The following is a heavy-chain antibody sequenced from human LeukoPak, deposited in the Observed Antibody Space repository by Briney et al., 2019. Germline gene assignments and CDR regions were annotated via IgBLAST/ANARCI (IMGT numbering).Heavy chain of an antibody. J-gene: IGHJ4*02. CDR2: INHSGST. Sequence: PPETLSLTCAVYGGSFSGYYWSWIRQPTGKGLEWIGEINHSGSTNYNPSLKSRVTISVDTSKNQFSLKLSSVTAADTAVYYCARGGIMITFGGAIDYWDQGTLVTVSS. CDR1: GGSFSGYY. CDR3: ARGGIMITFGGAIDY. V-gene: IGHV4-34*01. D-gene: IGHD3-16*01.